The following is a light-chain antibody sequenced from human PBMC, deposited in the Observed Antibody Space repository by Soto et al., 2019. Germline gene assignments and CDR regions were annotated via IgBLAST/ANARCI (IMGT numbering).Light chain of an antibody. CDR1: QSVSSN. J-gene: IGKJ2*01. CDR3: QQYNSHRT. CDR2: GAS. Sequence: EIVMTQSPATLSVSPGERATLSCRASQSVSSNLAWYQQKPGQAPRLLIYGASTRATGIPARFSGSGSGTEFTLTISSLQSEDFAVYYCQQYNSHRTFGQGTKLEIK. V-gene: IGKV3-15*01.